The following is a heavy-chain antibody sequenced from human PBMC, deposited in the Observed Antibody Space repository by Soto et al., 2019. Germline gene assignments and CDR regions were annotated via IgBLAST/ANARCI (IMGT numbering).Heavy chain of an antibody. V-gene: IGHV1-69*01. Sequence: QVQLVQSGAEVKKPGSSVKVSCKASGGTFSSYAISWVRQAPGQGLEWMGGIIPIFGTANYAQKFQGRVTITADESTSKADMELSSLRSEDTAVYYCARAIVGATPASDAFDIWGQGTMVTVSS. CDR1: GGTFSSYA. J-gene: IGHJ3*02. CDR2: IIPIFGTA. CDR3: ARAIVGATPASDAFDI. D-gene: IGHD1-26*01.